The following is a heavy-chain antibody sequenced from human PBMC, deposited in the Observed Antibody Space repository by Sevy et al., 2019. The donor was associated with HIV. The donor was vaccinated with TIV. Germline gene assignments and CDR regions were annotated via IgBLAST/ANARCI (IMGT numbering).Heavy chain of an antibody. Sequence: GGSLRLSCAASGFTISRYSMNWVRQAPGKGLEWVSSISSSSSYIYYADSVKGRFTISRDNAKNSLYLQMNSLRSEDTAVYYCARDSYYYGSGSYSDDAFDIWGQGTMVTVSS. J-gene: IGHJ3*02. D-gene: IGHD3-10*01. V-gene: IGHV3-21*01. CDR3: ARDSYYYGSGSYSDDAFDI. CDR2: ISSSSSYI. CDR1: GFTISRYS.